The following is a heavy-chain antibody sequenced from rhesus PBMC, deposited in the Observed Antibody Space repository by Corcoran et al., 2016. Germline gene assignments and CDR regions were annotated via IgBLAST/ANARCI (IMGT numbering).Heavy chain of an antibody. J-gene: IGHJ4*01. CDR3: ARLAAAGSIFDY. CDR1: GSSISRGSY. V-gene: IGHV4-99*01. CDR2: ISGSSGST. Sequence: QVQLQESGPGLVKPSETLSLTCAVSGSSISRGSYWGWLRPPPGKGLEYIGYISGSSGSTYYNPSLKSRGTISKDTSKNQFSLKLSSVTAADTAVYYCARLAAAGSIFDYWGQGVLVTVSS. D-gene: IGHD6-31*01.